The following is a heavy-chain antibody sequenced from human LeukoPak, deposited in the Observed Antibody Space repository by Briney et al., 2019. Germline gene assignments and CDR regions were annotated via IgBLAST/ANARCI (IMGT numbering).Heavy chain of an antibody. Sequence: SSETLSLTCTVSGGSISSYYWSWIRQPPGKGLEWIGYIYYSGSTNYNPSLKSRVTISVDTSKNQFSLKLSSVTAADTAVYYCARRRVEKATIMEGNWFDPWGQGTLVTVSS. D-gene: IGHD5-24*01. CDR3: ARRRVEKATIMEGNWFDP. J-gene: IGHJ5*02. V-gene: IGHV4-59*08. CDR1: GGSISSYY. CDR2: IYYSGST.